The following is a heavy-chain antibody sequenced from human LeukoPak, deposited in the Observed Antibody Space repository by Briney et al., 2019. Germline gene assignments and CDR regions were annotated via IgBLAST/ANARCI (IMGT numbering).Heavy chain of an antibody. CDR3: AKGTSGSYRADAFDI. CDR1: GFTFSSYG. V-gene: IGHV3-30*02. CDR2: IRYDGTNK. Sequence: GRSLRLSCAASGFTFSSYGMHWVRQAPGKGLEWVAFIRYDGTNKYYADSVKGRFTISRDNSKNTLYLQMNSLRAEDTAVYYCAKGTSGSYRADAFDIWGQGTMVTVSS. J-gene: IGHJ3*02. D-gene: IGHD3-10*01.